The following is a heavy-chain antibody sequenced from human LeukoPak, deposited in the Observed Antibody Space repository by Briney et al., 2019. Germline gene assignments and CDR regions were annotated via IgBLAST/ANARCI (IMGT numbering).Heavy chain of an antibody. CDR1: GFTFSRFT. V-gene: IGHV3-23*01. J-gene: IGHJ4*02. D-gene: IGHD2-21*02. Sequence: GESLRLSCSASGFTFSRFTMSWVRQAPGRGMEWVSAVIGRGDDTDYADSVKGRFTVSRDNPRNTLYLQMNSLRVEDTAVYYCAESSGDWPSPFDYWGQGTLVTVSS. CDR3: AESSGDWPSPFDY. CDR2: VIGRGDDT.